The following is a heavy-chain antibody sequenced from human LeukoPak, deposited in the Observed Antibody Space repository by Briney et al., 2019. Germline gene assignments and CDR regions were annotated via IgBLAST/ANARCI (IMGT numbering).Heavy chain of an antibody. Sequence: QPGGSLRLSCAASGFTFSSYDMHWVRQATGRGLEWVSAIGTAGDTYYPGSVKGRFTISRENAKNSLYLQMNSLRAGDTAVYYCAREARDYDSSGYAFDIWGQGTMVTVSS. J-gene: IGHJ3*02. CDR1: GFTFSSYD. D-gene: IGHD3-22*01. V-gene: IGHV3-13*01. CDR2: IGTAGDT. CDR3: AREARDYDSSGYAFDI.